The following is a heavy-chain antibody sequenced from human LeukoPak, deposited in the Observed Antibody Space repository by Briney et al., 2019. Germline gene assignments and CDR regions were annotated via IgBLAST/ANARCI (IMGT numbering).Heavy chain of an antibody. D-gene: IGHD4-17*01. V-gene: IGHV3-23*01. J-gene: IGHJ3*02. CDR2: ISTTGGST. CDR3: AKDRHGDYGLGALDI. Sequence: GGSLRLSFAASGFTFTTYALSWVRQAPGKGLEWVSPISTTGGSTYYADSVKGRFTISRDNSKNTLYLQMNSLGAEDTALYYCAKDRHGDYGLGALDIWGQGTMVTVSS. CDR1: GFTFTTYA.